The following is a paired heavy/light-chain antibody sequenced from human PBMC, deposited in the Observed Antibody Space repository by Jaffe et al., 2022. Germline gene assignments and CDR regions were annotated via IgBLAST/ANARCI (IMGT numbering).Light chain of an antibody. CDR3: AAWDDSLSGPRV. CDR2: RNN. J-gene: IGLJ2*01. CDR1: SSNIGSNY. Sequence: QSVLTQPPSASGTPGQRVTISCSGSSSNIGSNYVYWYQQLPGTAPKLLIYRNNQRPSGVPDRFSGSKSGTSASLAISGLRSEDEADYYCAAWDDSLSGPRVFGGGTKLTVL. V-gene: IGLV1-47*01.
Heavy chain of an antibody. D-gene: IGHD6-13*01. CDR2: IYYSGST. V-gene: IGHV4-39*01. J-gene: IGHJ6*03. CDR1: GGSISSSSYY. CDR3: ATSSSWYQGGYYYYMDV. Sequence: QLQLQESGPGLVKPSETLSLTCTVSGGSISSSSYYWGWIRQPPGKGLEWIGSIYYSGSTYYNPSLKSRVTISVDTSKNQFSLKLSSVTAADTAVYYCATSSSWYQGGYYYYMDVWGKGTTVTVSS.